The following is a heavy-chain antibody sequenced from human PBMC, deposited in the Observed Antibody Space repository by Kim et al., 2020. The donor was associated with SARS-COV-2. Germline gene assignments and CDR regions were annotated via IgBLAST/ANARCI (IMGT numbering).Heavy chain of an antibody. Sequence: SETLSLTCSVSGGSVSSGSYYWTWLRQPPGKGLEWIGYIYFSGSTNYNPSLKSRVTISVDTSKNQFSLKLNSVTAADTAVYYCARDGGQCSGGSCYDYWGQGTLVTVSS. CDR2: IYFSGST. CDR1: GGSVSSGSYY. D-gene: IGHD2-15*01. J-gene: IGHJ4*02. V-gene: IGHV4-61*01. CDR3: ARDGGQCSGGSCYDY.